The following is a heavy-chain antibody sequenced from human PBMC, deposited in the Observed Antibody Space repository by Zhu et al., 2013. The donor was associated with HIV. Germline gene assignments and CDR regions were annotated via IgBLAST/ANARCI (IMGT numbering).Heavy chain of an antibody. V-gene: IGHV4-38-2*02. CDR3: ARDLDGAAAESGPFDY. Sequence: QVQLQESGPRLMRPSETLSLNCTVSGYSITSGYYWGWIRQPPGKGLEWIGSIYHSGSTYYNPSLKSRVTISVDTSKNQFSLKLSSVTAADTAVYYCARDLDGAAAESGPFDYWGQGTLGHRLL. J-gene: IGHJ4*02. CDR1: GYSITSGYY. D-gene: IGHD6-13*01. CDR2: IYHSGST.